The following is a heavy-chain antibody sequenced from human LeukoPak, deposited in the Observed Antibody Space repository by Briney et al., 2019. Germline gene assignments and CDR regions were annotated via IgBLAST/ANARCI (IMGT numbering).Heavy chain of an antibody. CDR2: INPDGSDK. CDR3: AGPPQAGPFDS. D-gene: IGHD6-19*01. V-gene: IGHV3-7*01. Sequence: GGSLRLSCAGSGFIFRDYWLTWVRQAPGKGLEWVANINPDGSDKNYVDSLKGRFTIFRDNAKNLLFLQMNRLRVEDTAIYYCAGPPQAGPFDSWGQGTLVTVSS. J-gene: IGHJ4*02. CDR1: GFIFRDYW.